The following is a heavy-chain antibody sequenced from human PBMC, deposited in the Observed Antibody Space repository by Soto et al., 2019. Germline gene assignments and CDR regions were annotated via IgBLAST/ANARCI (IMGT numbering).Heavy chain of an antibody. CDR1: GVTFSTYA. Sequence: QVQLVESGGGVVQPGRSLRLSCAASGVTFSTYAMHWIRQAPGQGLEWVAVISYDGSNKYYADSVKGRFTISRDNSKITLYLQMNSLRAEDAAVHYCAREHYGDYGYYYYGMDVWGQGTKVTFSS. V-gene: IGHV3-30-3*01. CDR3: AREHYGDYGYYYYGMDV. J-gene: IGHJ6*01. D-gene: IGHD4-17*01. CDR2: ISYDGSNK.